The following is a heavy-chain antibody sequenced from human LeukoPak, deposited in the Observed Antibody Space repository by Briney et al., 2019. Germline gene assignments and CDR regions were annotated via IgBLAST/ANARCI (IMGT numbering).Heavy chain of an antibody. J-gene: IGHJ6*03. V-gene: IGHV4-34*01. Sequence: SETLSLTCAVSGGSFSDYYWSWIRQPPGKGLEWIGEISRRGSTNYNPSLKSRVTISVDTSKNQFSLRLSSLTAADTAVYYCARPSRDYYYIDVWGKGTTVTVSS. CDR3: ARPSRDYYYIDV. CDR1: GGSFSDYY. CDR2: ISRRGST.